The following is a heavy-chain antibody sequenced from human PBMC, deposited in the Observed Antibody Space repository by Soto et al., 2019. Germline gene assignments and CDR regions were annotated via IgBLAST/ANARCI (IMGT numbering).Heavy chain of an antibody. CDR2: ISWDGGST. Sequence: GGSLRLSCAASGFTFDDYTIHWVRQAPGKGLEWVSLISWDGGSTYYADSVKGRFTISRDNSKNSLYLQMNSLRTEDTALYYCAKDSSIAATFESYYYGMDVWGQGTTVTVSS. J-gene: IGHJ6*02. V-gene: IGHV3-43*01. CDR1: GFTFDDYT. D-gene: IGHD6-6*01. CDR3: AKDSSIAATFESYYYGMDV.